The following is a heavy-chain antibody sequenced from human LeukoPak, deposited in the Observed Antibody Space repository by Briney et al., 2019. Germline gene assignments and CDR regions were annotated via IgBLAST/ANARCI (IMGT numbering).Heavy chain of an antibody. V-gene: IGHV3-74*01. CDR3: ARESYSEDG. CDR1: GFTFSSYW. CDR2: INSDGSST. J-gene: IGHJ4*02. D-gene: IGHD4-11*01. Sequence: GGSLRLSCAASGFTFSSYWMHWVRQAPGKGLVWVSRINSDGSSTSYPDSVKGRFTISRDNANNTVYLQMNSLRAEDTAVYYCARESYSEDGWGRGPLATVTS.